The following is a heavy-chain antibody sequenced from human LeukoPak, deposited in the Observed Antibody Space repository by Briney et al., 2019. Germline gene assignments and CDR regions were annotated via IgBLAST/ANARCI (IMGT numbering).Heavy chain of an antibody. CDR3: ARRRVYSGSGEFDF. D-gene: IGHD5-12*01. CDR2: IHYSGTT. J-gene: IGHJ4*02. V-gene: IGHV4-59*01. Sequence: SETLSLTCTVSGGSMSGYYWSWIRQPPGKGLEWIGYIHYSGTTNYNSSLKSRVTISLDTSRNQFSLKLRSVTTADTAVYYRARRRVYSGSGEFDFWGQGTLVTVSS. CDR1: GGSMSGYY.